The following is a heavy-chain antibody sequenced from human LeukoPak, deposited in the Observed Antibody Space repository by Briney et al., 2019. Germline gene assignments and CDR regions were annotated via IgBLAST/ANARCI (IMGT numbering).Heavy chain of an antibody. J-gene: IGHJ5*02. Sequence: ASVKVSCKASGYTFTSYDINWVRQATGQGLEWMGWMNPNSGNTGYAQKFQGRVTMTRNTSISTAYMELSSLRSEDTAVYYCARGVPLRGVIRFDPWAQGTLVTVSP. V-gene: IGHV1-8*01. CDR2: MNPNSGNT. CDR3: ARGVPLRGVIRFDP. D-gene: IGHD3-10*01. CDR1: GYTFTSYD.